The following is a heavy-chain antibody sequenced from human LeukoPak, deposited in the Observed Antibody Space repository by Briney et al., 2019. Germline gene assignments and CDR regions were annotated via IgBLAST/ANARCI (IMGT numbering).Heavy chain of an antibody. CDR2: IYTSGST. V-gene: IGHV4-4*07. CDR3: ARAGFIGDDRYYFDY. J-gene: IGHJ4*02. Sequence: SETLSLTCTVSGGSISSYYWSWIRQPAGKGLEWIGRIYTSGSTNYNPSLKSRVTMSVDTSKNQFSLKLSSVTAADTAVYYCARAGFIGDDRYYFDYWGQGTLVTVSS. CDR1: GGSISSYY. D-gene: IGHD4-17*01.